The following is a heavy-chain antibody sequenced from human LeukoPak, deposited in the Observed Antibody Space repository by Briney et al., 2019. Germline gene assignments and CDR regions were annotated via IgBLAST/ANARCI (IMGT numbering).Heavy chain of an antibody. D-gene: IGHD6-25*01. Sequence: ASVKVSCKASGYTFTSYYMHWVRQAPGQGLEWMGIINPSGGSTSYAQKFQGRVTMTRDTSTSTVYMGLSSLRSEDTAVYYCARDGRGRLQDYWGQGTLVTVSS. CDR2: INPSGGST. CDR1: GYTFTSYY. V-gene: IGHV1-46*01. J-gene: IGHJ4*02. CDR3: ARDGRGRLQDY.